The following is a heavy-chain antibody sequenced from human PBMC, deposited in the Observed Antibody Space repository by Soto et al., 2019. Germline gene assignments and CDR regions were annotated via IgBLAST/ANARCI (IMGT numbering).Heavy chain of an antibody. CDR3: ARAGAMVRVLTV. CDR1: GGSISSGGYY. J-gene: IGHJ6*02. V-gene: IGHV4-31*03. CDR2: IYYSGST. Sequence: SETLSLTCTVSGGSISSGGYYWSWIRQHPGKGLEWIGYIYYSGSTYYNPSLKSRVTISVDTSKNQFSLKLSSVTAADTAVYYCARAGAMVRVLTVWGQGTTVTVSS. D-gene: IGHD3-10*01.